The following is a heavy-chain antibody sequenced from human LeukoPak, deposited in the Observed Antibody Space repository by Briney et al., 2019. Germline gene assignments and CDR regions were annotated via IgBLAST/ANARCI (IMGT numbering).Heavy chain of an antibody. Sequence: PGGSLRLSCAASGFTFSSYAMSWVRQAPXXXLEWVSAIXGSGGSTYYADSVKGRFTISRDNSKNTLYLQMNSLRAEDTAVYYCAKDSGYGDDSDYWYFDLWGRGTLVTVSS. V-gene: IGHV3-23*01. D-gene: IGHD4-17*01. CDR2: IXGSGGST. CDR1: GFTFSSYA. CDR3: AKDSGYGDDSDYWYFDL. J-gene: IGHJ2*01.